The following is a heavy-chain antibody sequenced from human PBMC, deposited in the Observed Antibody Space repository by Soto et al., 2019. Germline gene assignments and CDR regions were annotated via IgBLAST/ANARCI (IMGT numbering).Heavy chain of an antibody. Sequence: GESLKISCTGSGYSFTGYWISRVRQMPGKGLEWMGIIWPGDSDTRYSPSFQGQVTISADKSISTAYLQWSSLKAPDTAMYYCARHNWNDPRYYYGMDVWGQGTTVNVSS. CDR2: IWPGDSDT. CDR1: GYSFTGYW. CDR3: ARHNWNDPRYYYGMDV. J-gene: IGHJ6*02. V-gene: IGHV5-51*01. D-gene: IGHD1-20*01.